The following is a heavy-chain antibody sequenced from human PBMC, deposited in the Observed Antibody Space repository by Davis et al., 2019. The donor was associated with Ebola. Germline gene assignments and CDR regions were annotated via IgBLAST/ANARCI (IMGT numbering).Heavy chain of an antibody. J-gene: IGHJ4*02. CDR2: ISYDGSNK. Sequence: GESLKISCAASGFTFSSYSMNWVRQAPGKGLEWVAVISYDGSNKYYADSVKGRFTISRDNSKNTLYLQMNSLRAEDTAVYYCARGPGSLWGQGTLVTVSS. CDR3: ARGPGSL. V-gene: IGHV3-30*03. CDR1: GFTFSSYS. D-gene: IGHD1-26*01.